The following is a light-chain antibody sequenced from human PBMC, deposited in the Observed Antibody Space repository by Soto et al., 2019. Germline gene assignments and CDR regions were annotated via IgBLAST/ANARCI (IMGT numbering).Light chain of an antibody. J-gene: IGKJ4*01. CDR1: QGISSY. Sequence: AIRMTQSPSSLSASTGDRVTITCRASQGISSYLAWYQQKPGKAPKLLIYAASTLQSGVPSRFSGSGSGTDFTLTISCLQSEDFATYYCQQYYSYPALTFGGGTKGEIK. CDR2: AAS. V-gene: IGKV1-8*01. CDR3: QQYYSYPALT.